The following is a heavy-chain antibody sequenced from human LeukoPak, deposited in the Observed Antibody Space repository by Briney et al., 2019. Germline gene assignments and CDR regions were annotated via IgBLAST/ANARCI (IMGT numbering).Heavy chain of an antibody. CDR2: ITDTGLST. J-gene: IGHJ4*02. CDR1: GTTFGTYA. V-gene: IGHV3-23*01. CDR3: AKNGRGYSSDYFDY. Sequence: PGGSLRLSCVDSGTTFGTYAVSWVRQAPGKGLEWVSGITDTGLSTYYADSVKGRFTISRDNSKNTLYLQMNTLRAEDTAVYSCAKNGRGYSSDYFDYWGQGTLVTVSS. D-gene: IGHD5-18*01.